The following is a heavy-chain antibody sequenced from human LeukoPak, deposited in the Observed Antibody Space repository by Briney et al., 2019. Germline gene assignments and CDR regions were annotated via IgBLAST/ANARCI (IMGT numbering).Heavy chain of an antibody. V-gene: IGHV1-2*02. J-gene: IGHJ5*02. CDR2: INPNSGGT. Sequence: GASVKVSCKASGYTFTGYYMHWVRQAPGQGLEWMGWINPNSGGTNYAQKFQGRVTMTRDTSISTAYMELSRLRSDDTAVYYCARAFWAAAGTGEYNWFDPWGQGTLVTVSS. CDR3: ARAFWAAAGTGEYNWFDP. D-gene: IGHD6-13*01. CDR1: GYTFTGYY.